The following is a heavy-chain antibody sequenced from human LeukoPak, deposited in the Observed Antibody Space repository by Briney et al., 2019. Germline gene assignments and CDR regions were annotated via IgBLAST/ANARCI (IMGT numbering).Heavy chain of an antibody. J-gene: IGHJ4*02. CDR1: GGSISSSSYY. D-gene: IGHD6-19*01. V-gene: IGHV4-39*01. Sequence: PSETLSLTCTVSGGSISSSSYYWGWIRQPPGKGLEWIGSIYYSGSTYYSPSLKSRVTISVDTSKNQFSLKLSSVTAADTAVYYCARLPRSGLYYFDYWGQGTLVTVSS. CDR2: IYYSGST. CDR3: ARLPRSGLYYFDY.